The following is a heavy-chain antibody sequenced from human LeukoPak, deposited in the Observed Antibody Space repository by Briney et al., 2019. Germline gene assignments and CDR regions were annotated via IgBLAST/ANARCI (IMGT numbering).Heavy chain of an antibody. D-gene: IGHD7-27*01. J-gene: IGHJ4*02. CDR1: GLTFSSYA. CDR3: AKDRPLNWGYYFDY. Sequence: PGGSLRLSCAASGLTFSSYAISWVRQAPGKGLEWVSAISASGGSTYYVDSVKGRFSISRDTSKNTLFLQMSSLRAEDTAIYYCAKDRPLNWGYYFDYWGQGTLVTVSS. CDR2: ISASGGST. V-gene: IGHV3-23*01.